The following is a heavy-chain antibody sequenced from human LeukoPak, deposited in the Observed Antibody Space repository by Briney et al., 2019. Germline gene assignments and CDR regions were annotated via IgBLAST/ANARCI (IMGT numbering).Heavy chain of an antibody. CDR3: ARERGRNGDYDY. CDR1: GITFSTYP. J-gene: IGHJ4*02. D-gene: IGHD1-1*01. V-gene: IGHV3-64*01. Sequence: GGSLRLSCAASGITFSTYPMHWVRQAPGKGMEYVSAISNDEGSPYYANSVKGRFTISRDNSKNTLYLQMGNLRTEDTAVYYCARERGRNGDYDYWGQGTLVTVSS. CDR2: ISNDEGSP.